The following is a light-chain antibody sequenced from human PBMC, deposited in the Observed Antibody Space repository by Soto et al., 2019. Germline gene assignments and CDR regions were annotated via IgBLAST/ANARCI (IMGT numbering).Light chain of an antibody. CDR3: AAWDDSLSGQV. Sequence: QSVLTQPPSASGTPGQRVTISCSGSTSNIGINSVFWYQHLPGTAPKLLIYRSNQRASGVPDRFSASKSGTSASQAISGLRSEDEADYYCAAWDDSLSGQVFGGGTKLTVL. V-gene: IGLV1-47*01. CDR2: RSN. CDR1: TSNIGINS. J-gene: IGLJ2*01.